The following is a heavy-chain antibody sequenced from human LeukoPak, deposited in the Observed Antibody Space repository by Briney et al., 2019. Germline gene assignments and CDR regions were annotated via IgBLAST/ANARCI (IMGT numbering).Heavy chain of an antibody. Sequence: PGGSLRLSCAASGFTFSSYWMHWVRQAPGKGLVWVSRINSDGSSTSYADSVKGRFTISRDNAKNTLYLQMNSLRAEDTAVYYCAGETAHYYDSSGYIDYWGQGTLVTVSS. CDR2: INSDGSST. CDR1: GFTFSSYW. CDR3: AGETAHYYDSSGYIDY. V-gene: IGHV3-74*01. D-gene: IGHD3-22*01. J-gene: IGHJ4*02.